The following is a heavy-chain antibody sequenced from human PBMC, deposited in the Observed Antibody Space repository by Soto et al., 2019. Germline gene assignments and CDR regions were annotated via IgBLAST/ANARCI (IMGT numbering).Heavy chain of an antibody. CDR3: ARDKWIAVAGRTWNWFDP. J-gene: IGHJ5*02. Sequence: PGGALRLSCAASGFTFSSYGMHWVRQAPGKGLEWVAVIWYDGSNKYYADSVKGRFTISRDNSKNTLYLQMNSLRAEDTAVYYCARDKWIAVAGRTWNWFDPWGQGTLVNVSS. CDR2: IWYDGSNK. D-gene: IGHD6-13*01. CDR1: GFTFSSYG. V-gene: IGHV3-33*01.